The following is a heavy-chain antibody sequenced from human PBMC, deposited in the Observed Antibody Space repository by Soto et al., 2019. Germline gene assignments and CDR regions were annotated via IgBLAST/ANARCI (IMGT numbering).Heavy chain of an antibody. CDR2: IYHSGTT. CDR1: GGSITSGGHS. J-gene: IGHJ3*02. Sequence: KTSETLSLTCAVSGGSITSGGHSWSWIRQPPGKGLEWIGYIYHSGTTFYSPSLKSRVTISVDRSKNQFSLKLSSVTAADTAVYYCARGANSGYDYRAFDIWGQGTLVTVSS. CDR3: ARGANSGYDYRAFDI. D-gene: IGHD5-12*01. V-gene: IGHV4-30-2*01.